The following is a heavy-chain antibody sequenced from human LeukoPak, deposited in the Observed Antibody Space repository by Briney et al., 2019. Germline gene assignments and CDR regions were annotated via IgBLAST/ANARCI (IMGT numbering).Heavy chain of an antibody. J-gene: IGHJ4*02. V-gene: IGHV3-21*04. D-gene: IGHD2-21*02. Sequence: PGGSLRLSCAASGFTFSDYTMNWVRQAPGKGLEWVSSISGGSRSIYYVDSEKGRFTISRDNAKNSLYLQVNSLRAEDTAIYYCARDYFYCGGDCFVDYWGQGTLVTVSS. CDR1: GFTFSDYT. CDR2: ISGGSRSI. CDR3: ARDYFYCGGDCFVDY.